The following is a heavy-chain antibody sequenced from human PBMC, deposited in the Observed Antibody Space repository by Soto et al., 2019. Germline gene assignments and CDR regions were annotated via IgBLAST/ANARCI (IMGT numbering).Heavy chain of an antibody. J-gene: IGHJ5*01. CDR3: ARGRYCLTGRCFPNWFDS. V-gene: IGHV4-30-4*01. Sequence: SETLSLTCSVSGDSISSVDYFWAWIRQPPGQALEYIGYIYKSATTYYNPSFESRVAISLDTSKSQFSLNVTSVTAADTAVYFCARGRYCLTGRCFPNWFDSWGQGTPVTVSS. CDR2: IYKSATT. CDR1: GDSISSVDYF. D-gene: IGHD2-15*01.